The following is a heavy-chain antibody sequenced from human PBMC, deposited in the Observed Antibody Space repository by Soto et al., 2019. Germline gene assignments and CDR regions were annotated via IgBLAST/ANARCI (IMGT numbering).Heavy chain of an antibody. V-gene: IGHV4-39*07. Sequence: SETLSLTCTVSGGSISSSSYYWGWIRQPPGKGLEWIGSIYYSGSTYYNPSLKSRVTMSVDTSKRQFSLRLTSVTAADTALYYCARGAPGYGDDAFDIWGQGTKVTVSS. J-gene: IGHJ3*02. CDR1: GGSISSSSYY. D-gene: IGHD5-12*01. CDR2: IYYSGST. CDR3: ARGAPGYGDDAFDI.